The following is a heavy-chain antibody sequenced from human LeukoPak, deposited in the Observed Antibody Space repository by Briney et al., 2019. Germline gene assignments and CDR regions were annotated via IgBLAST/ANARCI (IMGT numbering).Heavy chain of an antibody. D-gene: IGHD2-15*01. CDR3: ASPPIGPPGYCSGGSCYPHYFDY. Sequence: PSETLSLTCTVSGGSISSSSYYWGWIRQPPGKGLEWIGSIYYSGSTYYNPSLKSRVTISVDTSKNQFSLKLSSVTAADTAVCYCASPPIGPPGYCSGGSCYPHYFDYWGQGTLVTVSS. J-gene: IGHJ4*02. CDR2: IYYSGST. V-gene: IGHV4-39*01. CDR1: GGSISSSSYY.